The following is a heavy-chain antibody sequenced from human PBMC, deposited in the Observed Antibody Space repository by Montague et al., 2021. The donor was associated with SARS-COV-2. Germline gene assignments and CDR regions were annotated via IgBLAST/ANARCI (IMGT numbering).Heavy chain of an antibody. CDR1: GGSISSSSYY. CDR3: ARHGRSGYFDWLED. CDR2: YNYSGST. V-gene: IGHV4-39*01. Sequence: SETLSLTCTVSGGSISSSSYYWGRKRQPPGKGLVWIGCYNYSGSTYYNPSLKSRVTISVDTSKNQFSLKLSSVTAADTAVYYCARHGRSGYFDWLEDWGQGTLVTVSS. J-gene: IGHJ5*02. D-gene: IGHD3-9*01.